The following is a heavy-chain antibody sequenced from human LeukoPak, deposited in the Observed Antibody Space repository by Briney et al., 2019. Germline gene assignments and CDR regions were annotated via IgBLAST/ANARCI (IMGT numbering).Heavy chain of an antibody. Sequence: GGSLRLSCAASGFTFSSYAMSWVRQAPGEGLEWVSAISGSGGSTYYADSVKGRFTISRDNSKNTLYLQMNSLRAEDTAVYYCAKPFLDSSGYGDFDYWGQGTLVTVSS. J-gene: IGHJ4*02. CDR2: ISGSGGST. D-gene: IGHD3-22*01. CDR1: GFTFSSYA. V-gene: IGHV3-23*01. CDR3: AKPFLDSSGYGDFDY.